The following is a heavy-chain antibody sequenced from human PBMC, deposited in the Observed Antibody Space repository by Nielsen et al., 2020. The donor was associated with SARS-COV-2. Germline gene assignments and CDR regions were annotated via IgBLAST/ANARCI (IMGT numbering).Heavy chain of an antibody. CDR2: ISSSSSYI. Sequence: WIRQPPGKGLEWVSYISSSSSYIYYADSVKGRFTISRDNAKNSLYLQMNSLRAEDTAVYYCAREEFLVGPAAAGTLGNYYYYMDVWGKGTTVTVSS. V-gene: IGHV3-21*05. J-gene: IGHJ6*03. CDR3: AREEFLVGPAAAGTLGNYYYYMDV. D-gene: IGHD6-13*01.